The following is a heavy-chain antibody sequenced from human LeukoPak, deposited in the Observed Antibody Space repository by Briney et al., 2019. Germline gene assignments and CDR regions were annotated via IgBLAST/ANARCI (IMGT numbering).Heavy chain of an antibody. D-gene: IGHD3-16*02. Sequence: PGGSLRLSCAASGFTFSSYSMNWVRQAPGKGLEWVSSISSSSSYIYYADSVKGRFTISRDNAKNSLYLQMNSLRAEDTAVYYCAREYVWGSYRSEANDYWGQGTLVTVSS. CDR1: GFTFSSYS. V-gene: IGHV3-21*01. J-gene: IGHJ4*02. CDR3: AREYVWGSYRSEANDY. CDR2: ISSSSSYI.